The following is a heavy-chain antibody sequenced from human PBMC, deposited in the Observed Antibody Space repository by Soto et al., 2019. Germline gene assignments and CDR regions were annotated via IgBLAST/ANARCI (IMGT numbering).Heavy chain of an antibody. CDR2: ISYDGSNK. D-gene: IGHD6-13*01. CDR1: GFTFSTYG. Sequence: QVQLVESGGGVVQPGRSLRLSCAASGFTFSTYGMHWVRQAPGKGLEWVAVISYDGSNKYYADSVKGRFTISRDNSKNTLYLQMNSLRAEDTAVYYCAKLIAAGTADYWGQGTLVTVSS. CDR3: AKLIAAGTADY. J-gene: IGHJ4*02. V-gene: IGHV3-30*18.